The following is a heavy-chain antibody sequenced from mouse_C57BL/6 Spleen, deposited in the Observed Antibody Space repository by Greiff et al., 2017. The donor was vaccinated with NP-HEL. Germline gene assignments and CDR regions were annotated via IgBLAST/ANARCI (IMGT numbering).Heavy chain of an antibody. Sequence: VQLQQSGTVLARPGASVKMSCKTSGYTFTSYWMHWVKQRPGQGLEWMGAIYPGNSDTSYNQKFKGKAKLTADTSASTAYMELSSLTNEDSAVYYCTHYDYDGGFAYWGQGTLVTVSA. V-gene: IGHV1-5*01. CDR1: GYTFTSYW. CDR2: IYPGNSDT. CDR3: THYDYDGGFAY. D-gene: IGHD2-4*01. J-gene: IGHJ3*01.